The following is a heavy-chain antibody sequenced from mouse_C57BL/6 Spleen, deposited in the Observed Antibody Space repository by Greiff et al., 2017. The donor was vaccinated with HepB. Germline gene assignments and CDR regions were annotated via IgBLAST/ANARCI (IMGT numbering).Heavy chain of an antibody. J-gene: IGHJ2*01. CDR2: IYPGNSDT. CDR1: GYTFTSYW. D-gene: IGHD2-3*01. Sequence: EVQLQQSGTVLARPGASVKMSCKTSGYTFTSYWMHWVKQRPGQGLEWIGAIYPGNSDTSYNQKFKGKAKLTAVTSASTAYMELSSLTNEDSAVYYCTSSIYDGYYVKYYFDYWGQGTTLTVSS. V-gene: IGHV1-5*01. CDR3: TSSIYDGYYVKYYFDY.